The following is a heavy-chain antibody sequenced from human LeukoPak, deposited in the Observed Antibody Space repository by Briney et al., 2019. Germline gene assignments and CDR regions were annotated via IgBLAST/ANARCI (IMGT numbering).Heavy chain of an antibody. Sequence: PGGSLRLSCVASGFTFTNYAMSWVRQAPGKGLEWVSAITGSDGSSYYADSVKGRFTISRDNSKNTLYLQVNSLRAEDTAVYYCAKWGDYDILTGYYVPDHWGQGTLATVSS. J-gene: IGHJ5*02. CDR2: ITGSDGSS. D-gene: IGHD3-9*01. CDR1: GFTFTNYA. V-gene: IGHV3-23*01. CDR3: AKWGDYDILTGYYVPDH.